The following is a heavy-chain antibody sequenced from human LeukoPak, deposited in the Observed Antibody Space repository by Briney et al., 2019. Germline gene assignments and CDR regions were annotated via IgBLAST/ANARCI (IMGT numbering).Heavy chain of an antibody. CDR1: GYTFTGYY. CDR3: ARGILITGTTDYYYYYGMDV. D-gene: IGHD1-7*01. J-gene: IGHJ6*02. V-gene: IGHV1-2*02. Sequence: ASVKVSCKASGYTFTGYYMHWVRQAPGQGLKWMGWINPNSGGTNYAQKFQGRVTMTRDTSISTAYMELSRLRSDDTAVYYCARGILITGTTDYYYYYGMDVWGQGTTVTVSS. CDR2: INPNSGGT.